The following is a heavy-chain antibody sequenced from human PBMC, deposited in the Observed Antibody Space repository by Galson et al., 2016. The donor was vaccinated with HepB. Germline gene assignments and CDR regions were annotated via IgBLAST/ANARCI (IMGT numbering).Heavy chain of an antibody. Sequence: SLRLSCAASGFTFSNFAMSWVRQVPGKGLEWVSAINGGGRSTYYADSVRGRFSISSDNSKDTVYLQMNSLRADDTAEYFCAKESFLELYLTGNYFDAWGQGIAVSVSS. CDR1: GFTFSNFA. J-gene: IGHJ5*02. CDR2: INGGGRST. CDR3: AKESFLELYLTGNYFDA. V-gene: IGHV3-23*01. D-gene: IGHD3-3*01.